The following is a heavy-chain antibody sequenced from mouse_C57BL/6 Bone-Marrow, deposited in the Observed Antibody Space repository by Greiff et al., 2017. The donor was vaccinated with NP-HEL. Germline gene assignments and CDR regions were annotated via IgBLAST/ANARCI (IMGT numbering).Heavy chain of an antibody. Sequence: VQLQESGAELARPGASVKLSCKASGYTFTSYGISWVKQRTGQGLEWIGEIYPRSGNTYYNEKFKGKATLTADKSSSTAYMELRSLTSEDSAVYFCARKGLLRHGYFDVWGTGTTVTVSS. CDR2: IYPRSGNT. CDR3: ARKGLLRHGYFDV. D-gene: IGHD1-2*01. CDR1: GYTFTSYG. V-gene: IGHV1-81*01. J-gene: IGHJ1*03.